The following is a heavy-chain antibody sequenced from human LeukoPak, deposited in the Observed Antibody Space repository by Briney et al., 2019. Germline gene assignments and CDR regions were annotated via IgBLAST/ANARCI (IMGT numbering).Heavy chain of an antibody. CDR3: ARDPPYCGGDCYADY. Sequence: ASVKVSCKASGYTFTGCYMHWVRQAPGQGLEWMGWINPNSGGTNYAQKFQGRVTMTRDTSISTAYMELSRLRSDDTAVYYCARDPPYCGGDCYADYWGQGTLVTVSS. CDR2: INPNSGGT. J-gene: IGHJ4*02. V-gene: IGHV1-2*02. D-gene: IGHD2-21*01. CDR1: GYTFTGCY.